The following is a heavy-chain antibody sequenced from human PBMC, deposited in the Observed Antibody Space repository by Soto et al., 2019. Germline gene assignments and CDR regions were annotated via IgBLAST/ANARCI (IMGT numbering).Heavy chain of an antibody. Sequence: QVQLVQSGAEVKKPGASVKVSCKASGYTFTSYGISWVRQAPGQGLEWMGWISAYNGNTNYAQKLQGRVTMTTDTSTSTAYMGLRSLRSDDTAVYYCARRTILWFGESTDYYYYYGMDVWGQGTTVTVSS. CDR2: ISAYNGNT. V-gene: IGHV1-18*01. D-gene: IGHD3-10*01. J-gene: IGHJ6*02. CDR1: GYTFTSYG. CDR3: ARRTILWFGESTDYYYYYGMDV.